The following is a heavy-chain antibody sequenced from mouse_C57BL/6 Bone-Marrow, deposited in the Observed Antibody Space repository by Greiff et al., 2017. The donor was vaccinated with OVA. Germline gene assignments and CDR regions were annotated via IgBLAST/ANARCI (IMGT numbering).Heavy chain of an antibody. J-gene: IGHJ2*01. D-gene: IGHD2-1*01. CDR2: IYPRSGNT. V-gene: IGHV1-81*01. CDR3: ARLFYYGNYVDFDY. CDR1: GYTFTSYG. Sequence: QVQLQQSGAELARPGASVKLSCKASGYTFTSYGISWVKQRTGQGLEWIGEIYPRSGNTYYNEKLKGKATLTADKSSSTAYMELRSLTSEDSAVYFCARLFYYGNYVDFDYWGQGTTLTVSS.